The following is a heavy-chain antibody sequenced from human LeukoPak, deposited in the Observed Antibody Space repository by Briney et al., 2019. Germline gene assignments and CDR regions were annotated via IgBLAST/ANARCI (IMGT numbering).Heavy chain of an antibody. V-gene: IGHV4-59*01. CDR1: GGSISSYY. CDR3: ARVRGDFETV. CDR2: RYYSGGT. J-gene: IGHJ1*01. Sequence: PSETLSLTCSASGGSISSYYWTWIRQPPGKGLEWIGYRYYSGGTTYNPYLKSRVTISVDTSKSQFSLKLISVATADTAIYYCARVRGDFETVWGQGTLVTVSS. D-gene: IGHD3-16*01.